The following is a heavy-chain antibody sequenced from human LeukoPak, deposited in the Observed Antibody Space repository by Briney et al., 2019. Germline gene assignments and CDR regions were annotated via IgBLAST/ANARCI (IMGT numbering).Heavy chain of an antibody. CDR1: GGSISSGDYY. V-gene: IGHV4-39*07. CDR2: INHSGST. J-gene: IGHJ6*02. CDR3: ATPFAVTTERYYYGMDV. D-gene: IGHD4-17*01. Sequence: SETLSLTCTVSGGSISSGDYYWSWIRQPPGKGLEWIGEINHSGSTNYNPSLKSRVTISVDTSKNQFSLKLGSVTAADTAVYYCATPFAVTTERYYYGMDVWGQGTTVTVSS.